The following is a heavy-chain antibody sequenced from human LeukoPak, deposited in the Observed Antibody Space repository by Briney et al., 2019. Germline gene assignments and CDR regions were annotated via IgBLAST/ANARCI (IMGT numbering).Heavy chain of an antibody. CDR3: ARSGSGPDSSSWYYYFDY. CDR2: IYYSGST. CDR1: GGSISSYY. V-gene: IGHV4-59*08. D-gene: IGHD6-13*01. Sequence: SETLSLTCTVSGGSISSYYWSWIRQPPGEGLEWIGYIYYSGSTNYNPSLKSRVTISVDTSKNQFSLKLSSVTAADTAVCYCARSGSGPDSSSWYYYFDYWGQGTLVTVSS. J-gene: IGHJ4*02.